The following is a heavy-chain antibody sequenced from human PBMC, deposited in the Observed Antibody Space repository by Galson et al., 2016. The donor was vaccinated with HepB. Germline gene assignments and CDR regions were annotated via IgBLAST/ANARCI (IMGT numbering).Heavy chain of an antibody. CDR1: GFTFSSYE. V-gene: IGHV3-48*03. D-gene: IGHD6-19*01. CDR3: ARGDSTGWDYLDS. J-gene: IGHJ4*02. Sequence: SLRLSCAASGFTFSSYEMHWVRQAPGKGLEWVAHISTTGRTMYYADSVKGRFTTSRDNAWNSLYLQMNGLRPEDTAVYFCARGDSTGWDYLDSWGRGTLVTVSS. CDR2: ISTTGRTM.